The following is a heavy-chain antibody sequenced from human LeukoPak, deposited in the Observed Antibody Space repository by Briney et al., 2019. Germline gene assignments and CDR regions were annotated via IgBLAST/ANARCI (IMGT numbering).Heavy chain of an antibody. Sequence: SETLSLTCTVSGGSISTYYWSWIRQPPGKGLEWIGYIYNSGSTNYNPSLKSRVTISVDTSKNQFSLKLSSVTAADTAVYYCAREDTGGLNWFDPWGQGTLVTVSS. D-gene: IGHD5-18*01. CDR2: IYNSGST. J-gene: IGHJ5*02. V-gene: IGHV4-59*01. CDR3: AREDTGGLNWFDP. CDR1: GGSISTYY.